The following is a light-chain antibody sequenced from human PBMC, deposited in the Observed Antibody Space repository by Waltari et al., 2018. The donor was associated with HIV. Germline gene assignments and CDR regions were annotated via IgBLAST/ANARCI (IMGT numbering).Light chain of an antibody. J-gene: IGLJ3*02. CDR3: CSYAGDYTFR. CDR2: DVS. V-gene: IGLV2-11*01. Sequence: QSALTQPRSVSGSPGQSVTLSCTGTSSDVGGYNYVSWYQQHPGKAPKLMIYDVSKRPSGVPDRFSGSKSGNTASLTISGRQAEDAADFYCCSYAGDYTFRFGGGTKLTVL. CDR1: SSDVGGYNY.